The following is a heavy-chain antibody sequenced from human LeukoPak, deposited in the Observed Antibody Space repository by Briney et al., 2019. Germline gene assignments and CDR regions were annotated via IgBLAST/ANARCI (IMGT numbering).Heavy chain of an antibody. Sequence: ASVKVSCKASGYTFTDYYIHWVRLAPGQGLEWMGWIHPNSGGTNYAQKFQDRVTMTRDTSISTAYMELSRLRSDDTAVYYCARNIVGATWVDYWGQGTLVTVSS. CDR2: IHPNSGGT. V-gene: IGHV1-2*02. CDR1: GYTFTDYY. CDR3: ARNIVGATWVDY. D-gene: IGHD1-26*01. J-gene: IGHJ4*02.